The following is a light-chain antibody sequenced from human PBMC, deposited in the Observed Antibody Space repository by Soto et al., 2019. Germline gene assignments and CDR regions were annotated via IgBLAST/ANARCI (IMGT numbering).Light chain of an antibody. V-gene: IGKV1-39*01. CDR2: AAS. CDR1: QSISSY. Sequence: DIQMTQSPSSLSASVGDRVTITCRSSQSISSYLNWYQQKPGKAPKLLIYAASSLQSGVPSRFSGSGSGTDFTLTISSLQPEDFAVYYCQQYGSSPPSSTFGQGTRLEIK. CDR3: QQYGSSPPSST. J-gene: IGKJ5*01.